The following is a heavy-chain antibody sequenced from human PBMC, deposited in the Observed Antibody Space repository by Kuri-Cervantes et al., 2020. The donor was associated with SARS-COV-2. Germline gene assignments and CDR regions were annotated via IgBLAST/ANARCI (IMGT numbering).Heavy chain of an antibody. J-gene: IGHJ4*02. Sequence: GESLKISCSASGFTFSSYAMHWVRQAPGKGLEYVSAISSNGGSTYYADSVKGRFTISRDNSKNTLYLQMSSLRAEDTAVYYCVKSSYGGSSSWPDYWGQGTLVTVSS. V-gene: IGHV3-64D*06. D-gene: IGHD6-13*01. CDR1: GFTFSSYA. CDR3: VKSSYGGSSSWPDY. CDR2: ISSNGGST.